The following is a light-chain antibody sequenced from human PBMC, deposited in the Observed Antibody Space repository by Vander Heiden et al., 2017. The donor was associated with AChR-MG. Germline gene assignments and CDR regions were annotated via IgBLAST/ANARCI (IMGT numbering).Light chain of an antibody. Sequence: QSALTQPRSVSGSPGQSVTISGTGTSSDVGGYNYVSWYQQHPGKDPKLMIDDVSKRPSGVPDRFSGSKSGNTASLTISGLQAEDEADYYCCSYAGSYPGFGGGTKLTVL. V-gene: IGLV2-11*01. CDR1: SSDVGGYNY. CDR2: DVS. CDR3: CSYAGSYPG. J-gene: IGLJ3*02.